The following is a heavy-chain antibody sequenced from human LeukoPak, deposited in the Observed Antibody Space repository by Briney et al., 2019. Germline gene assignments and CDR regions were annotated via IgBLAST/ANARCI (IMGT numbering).Heavy chain of an antibody. CDR2: IYTSGST. D-gene: IGHD1-1*01. CDR1: GDSISSGTYY. J-gene: IGHJ6*03. CDR3: ARGRYWNRRYYYYHMDV. Sequence: SETLSLTCTVSGDSISSGTYYWIWIRQPAGKGLEWIVRIYTSGSTNYNPSLKSRFTISVETSKKQFSLKLSSVTAADTAVYYCARGRYWNRRYYYYHMDVWGKGTTVTVSS. V-gene: IGHV4-61*02.